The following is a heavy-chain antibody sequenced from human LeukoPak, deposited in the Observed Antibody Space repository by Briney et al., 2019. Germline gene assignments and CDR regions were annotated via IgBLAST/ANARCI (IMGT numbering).Heavy chain of an antibody. CDR3: ARERELQDFDY. CDR2: ISYDGSNK. J-gene: IGHJ4*02. V-gene: IGHV3-30-3*01. Sequence: GGSLRLSCAASGFTFSSYAMHWVRQAPGKGLEWVAVISYDGSNKYYADSVKGRFTISRDNSKNTLYLQMNSLRAEDTAVYYCARERELQDFDYWGQGTLVTASS. CDR1: GFTFSSYA. D-gene: IGHD3-10*01.